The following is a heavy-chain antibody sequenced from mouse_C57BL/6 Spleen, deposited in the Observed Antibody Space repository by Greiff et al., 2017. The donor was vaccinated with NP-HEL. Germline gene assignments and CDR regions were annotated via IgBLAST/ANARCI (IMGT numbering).Heavy chain of an antibody. CDR1: GYTFTSYW. D-gene: IGHD2-5*01. J-gene: IGHJ2*01. CDR2: IHPNSGST. V-gene: IGHV1-64*01. CDR3: ARKPYSKFFDY. Sequence: QVQLQQPGAELVKPGASVKLSCKASGYTFTSYWMHWVKQRPGQGLEWIGMIHPNSGSTNYNEKFKSKATLTVDKSSRTAYMQLSSLTSEDSAVYYCARKPYSKFFDYWGQGTTLTVSS.